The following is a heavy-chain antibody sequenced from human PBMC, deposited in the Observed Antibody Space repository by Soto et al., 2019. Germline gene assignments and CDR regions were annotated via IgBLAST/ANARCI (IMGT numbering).Heavy chain of an antibody. J-gene: IGHJ6*02. CDR1: GFTFSSYA. Sequence: GGSLRLSCAASGFTFSSYAMGWVRQAPGKGLEWVSAISGSGGSTYYADSVKGRFTISRDNSKNTLYLQMNRLRAEDTAVYYCAKGVGDFWSGYYYYGMDVWGQGTTDTVSS. D-gene: IGHD3-3*01. V-gene: IGHV3-23*01. CDR3: AKGVGDFWSGYYYYGMDV. CDR2: ISGSGGST.